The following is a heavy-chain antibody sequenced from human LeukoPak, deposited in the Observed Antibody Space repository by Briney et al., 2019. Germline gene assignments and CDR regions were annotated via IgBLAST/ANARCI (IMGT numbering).Heavy chain of an antibody. Sequence: GGSLRLSCAASGFTFSDYYMSWIRQAPGKGLEWVSYIGSRGSTINYADSVKGRFTISRDNAKNSLYLQMNSLRAEDTAVYYCTRGSEWSSGVSDYWGQGTLVTVSS. J-gene: IGHJ4*02. V-gene: IGHV3-11*04. CDR1: GFTFSDYY. CDR2: IGSRGSTI. CDR3: TRGSEWSSGVSDY. D-gene: IGHD3-3*01.